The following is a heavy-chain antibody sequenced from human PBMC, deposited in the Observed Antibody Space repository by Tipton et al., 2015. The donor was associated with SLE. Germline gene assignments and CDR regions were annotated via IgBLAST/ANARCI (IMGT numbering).Heavy chain of an antibody. CDR1: GGSISSSY. CDR3: ARGGGWGWTYYFDY. D-gene: IGHD7-27*01. J-gene: IGHJ4*02. V-gene: IGHV4-59*01. CDR2: IYYSGGT. Sequence: TLSLTCTVSGGSISSSYWSWIRQPPGKGLEWIGYIYYSGGTNYSPSPRSRVTISIDTSRNQFSLKLSSVTAADTAVYYCARGGGWGWTYYFDYWGQGTLVTVSS.